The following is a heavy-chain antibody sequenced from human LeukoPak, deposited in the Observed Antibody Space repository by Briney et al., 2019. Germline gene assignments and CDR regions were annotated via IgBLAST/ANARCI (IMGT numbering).Heavy chain of an antibody. J-gene: IGHJ4*02. Sequence: SETLSLTCTVSGGFISSSSSYWGWIRQPPGKGLEWIGSIYYSGSTYYNPSLKSRVTISIDTSKNHFSLKLTSVTAADTAVYYCARSNQWAGSRLVYWGQGTLVTVSS. D-gene: IGHD1-26*01. CDR1: GGFISSSSSY. V-gene: IGHV4-39*02. CDR2: IYYSGST. CDR3: ARSNQWAGSRLVY.